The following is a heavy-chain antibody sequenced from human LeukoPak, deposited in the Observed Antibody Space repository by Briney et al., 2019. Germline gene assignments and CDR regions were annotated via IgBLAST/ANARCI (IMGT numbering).Heavy chain of an antibody. CDR2: ISSSSSYI. CDR1: GFTFSSYS. J-gene: IGHJ3*02. D-gene: IGHD1-26*01. Sequence: PGGSLRLSCAASGFTFSSYSMNWVRQAPGKGLEWVSSISSSSSYIYYADSVKGRFTISRDNAKNSLYLQMNSLRAEDTAVYYCARMSGSYGDAFDIWGQGTMVTVSS. CDR3: ARMSGSYGDAFDI. V-gene: IGHV3-21*01.